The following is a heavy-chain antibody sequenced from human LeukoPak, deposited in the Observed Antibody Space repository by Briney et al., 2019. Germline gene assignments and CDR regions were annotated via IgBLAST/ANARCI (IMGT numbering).Heavy chain of an antibody. CDR1: GYTLTELF. Sequence: ASVKVSCKVSGYTLTELFMHWVRQAPGKGLEWMGGFDPEDGETIYAQKFQGRVTMTEDTSTDTAYMELSSLRSEDTAAYYCATPGRDWRDAFDIWGQGTMVTVSS. D-gene: IGHD3/OR15-3a*01. CDR2: FDPEDGET. V-gene: IGHV1-24*01. CDR3: ATPGRDWRDAFDI. J-gene: IGHJ3*02.